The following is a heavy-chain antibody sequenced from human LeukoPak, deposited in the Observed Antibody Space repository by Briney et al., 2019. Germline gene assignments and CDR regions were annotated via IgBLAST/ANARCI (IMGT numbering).Heavy chain of an antibody. V-gene: IGHV3-66*01. CDR2: IYSGGST. CDR3: ARKNGGDWFDP. D-gene: IGHD2-8*01. Sequence: GRSLRLSCAASGFTFSSYAMHWVRQAPGKGLEWVSVIYSGGSTYYADSVKGRFTISRDNSKNTLYLQMNSLRAEDTAVYYCARKNGGDWFDPWGQGTLVTVSS. J-gene: IGHJ5*02. CDR1: GFTFSSYA.